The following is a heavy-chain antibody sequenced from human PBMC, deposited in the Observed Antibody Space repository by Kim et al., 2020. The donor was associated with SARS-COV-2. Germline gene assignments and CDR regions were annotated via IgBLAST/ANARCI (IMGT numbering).Heavy chain of an antibody. J-gene: IGHJ5*02. CDR3: ARLWGSGWFGELLIGGAGSHWFDP. D-gene: IGHD3-10*01. V-gene: IGHV1-18*04. CDR1: GYTFTSYG. CDR2: ISAYNGNT. Sequence: ASVKVSCKASGYTFTSYGISWVRQAPGQGLEWMGWISAYNGNTNYAQKLQGRVTMTTDTSTSTAYMGLRSLRSDDTAVYYCARLWGSGWFGELLIGGAGSHWFDPCGQGTLVTVSS.